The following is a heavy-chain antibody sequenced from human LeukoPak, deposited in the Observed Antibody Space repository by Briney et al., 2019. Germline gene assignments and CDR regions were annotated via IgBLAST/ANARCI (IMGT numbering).Heavy chain of an antibody. V-gene: IGHV3-7*01. CDR2: INQDASEI. D-gene: IGHD2-21*02. CDR3: ATDRDNSDWQKRFDT. Sequence: GGSLRLSCAASGFTFSTYWMNWYRQAPGKGLEWVGNINQDASEINYVDSVRGRFTISRDNAKNSLHLQMNSLRAEDTAVYYCATDRDNSDWQKRFDTWGQGTLVTVSS. CDR1: GFTFSTYW. J-gene: IGHJ4*02.